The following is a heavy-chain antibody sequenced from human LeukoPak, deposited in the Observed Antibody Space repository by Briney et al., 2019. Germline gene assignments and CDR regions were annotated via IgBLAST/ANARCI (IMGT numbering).Heavy chain of an antibody. J-gene: IGHJ4*02. V-gene: IGHV1-8*01. CDR2: MHPNSGNT. CDR3: ARGEAYYFDY. Sequence: EWMGWMHPNSGNTGYAQKFQGRVTMTRNTSISTAYMELSSLRSEDTAVYYCARGEAYYFDYWGQGTLVTVSS.